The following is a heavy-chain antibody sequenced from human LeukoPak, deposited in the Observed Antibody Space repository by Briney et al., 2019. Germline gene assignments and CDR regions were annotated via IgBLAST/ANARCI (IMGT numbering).Heavy chain of an antibody. D-gene: IGHD1-26*01. CDR2: INPNSGGT. CDR3: ARDHGIVGATDY. CDR1: GYTFTAYY. J-gene: IGHJ4*02. V-gene: IGHV1-2*02. Sequence: ASVKASCKASGYTFTAYYMNWVRQAPGQGLEWMGWINPNSGGTNYAQKFQGRVTMTRDTSISTAYMELSRLRSDDTAVYYCARDHGIVGATDYWGQGTLVTVSS.